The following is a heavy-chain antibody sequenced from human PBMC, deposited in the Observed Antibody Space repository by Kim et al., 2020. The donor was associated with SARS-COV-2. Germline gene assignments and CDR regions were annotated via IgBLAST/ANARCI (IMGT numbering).Heavy chain of an antibody. CDR1: GGTFSSYA. D-gene: IGHD3-22*01. J-gene: IGHJ3*02. V-gene: IGHV1-69*13. CDR3: ASRFSGYYDTAYDAFDI. Sequence: SVKVSCKASGGTFSSYAISWVRQAPGQGLEWMGGIIPIFGTANYAQKFQGRVTITADESTSTAYMELSSLRSEDTAVYYCASRFSGYYDTAYDAFDIWGQGTMVTVSS. CDR2: IIPIFGTA.